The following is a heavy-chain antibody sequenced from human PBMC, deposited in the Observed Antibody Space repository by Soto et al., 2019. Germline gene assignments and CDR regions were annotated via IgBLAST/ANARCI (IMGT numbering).Heavy chain of an antibody. V-gene: IGHV4-4*02. J-gene: IGHJ4*02. CDR1: GDSISSNVW. D-gene: IGHD6-19*01. CDR2: IYHSGSA. Sequence: QVQLQESGPGLVRPSGTLSLTCAVSGDSISSNVWWSWVRQPPGKGLEWIGEIYHSGSANFNPSLKSRVTMSVDTSKNQLSLKLNSVTAADTAMYYCARDAAVPGETDRFDYWGQGTLVSVSS. CDR3: ARDAAVPGETDRFDY.